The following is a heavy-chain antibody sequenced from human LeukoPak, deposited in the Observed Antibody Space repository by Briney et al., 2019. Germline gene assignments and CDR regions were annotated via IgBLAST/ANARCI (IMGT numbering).Heavy chain of an antibody. J-gene: IGHJ4*02. CDR2: INSDGSST. Sequence: GGSLRLSCAASGFTFSSYWMHWVRQAPGKGLVWVSRINSDGSSTSYADSVKGRFTISRDNAKNTLYLQMNSLRAEDTAVYYCAREHDYVWGSYRHPYYFDYWGQGTLVTVSS. D-gene: IGHD3-16*02. CDR1: GFTFSSYW. V-gene: IGHV3-74*01. CDR3: AREHDYVWGSYRHPYYFDY.